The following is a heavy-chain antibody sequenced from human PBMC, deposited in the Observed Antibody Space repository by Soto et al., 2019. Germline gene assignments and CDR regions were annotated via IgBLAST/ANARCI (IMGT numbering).Heavy chain of an antibody. Sequence: SETLSLTCAVSGYSISSGYYWGWIRQPPGKGLEWIGSIYHSGSTYYNPSLKSRVTISVDTSKNQFSLKLSSVTAADTAVYYCARDDGYSYGYVDYWGQGTLVTVSS. CDR3: ARDDGYSYGYVDY. CDR1: GYSISSGYY. V-gene: IGHV4-38-2*02. J-gene: IGHJ4*02. CDR2: IYHSGST. D-gene: IGHD5-18*01.